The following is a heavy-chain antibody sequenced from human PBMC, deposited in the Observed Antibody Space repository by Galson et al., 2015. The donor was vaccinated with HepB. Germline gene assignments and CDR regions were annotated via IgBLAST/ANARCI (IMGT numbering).Heavy chain of an antibody. CDR1: GGTFSSYA. CDR2: IIPIFGTA. J-gene: IGHJ1*01. Sequence: SVKVSCKASGGTFSSYAISWVRQAPGQGLEWMGGIIPIFGTANYAQKFQGRVTITADESTSTAYMELSSLRSEDTAVYYCARVAMGYSSGPGYFQHWGQGTLVTVSS. CDR3: ARVAMGYSSGPGYFQH. V-gene: IGHV1-69*13. D-gene: IGHD6-19*01.